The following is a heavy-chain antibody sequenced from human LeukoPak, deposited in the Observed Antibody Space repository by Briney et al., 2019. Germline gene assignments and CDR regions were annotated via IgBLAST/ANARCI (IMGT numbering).Heavy chain of an antibody. CDR1: GFTFSSYA. D-gene: IGHD3-10*01. J-gene: IGHJ4*02. Sequence: GGSLRLSCAASGFTFSSYAMSWVRQAPGKGLEWVAIVGISNSVTYYADSVKGRFTISRDNSKNTMWLQMNGLRAEDTAVYYCAKGTKGYGSGSHNFDFWGQGILVTVSS. V-gene: IGHV3-23*01. CDR2: VGISNSVT. CDR3: AKGTKGYGSGSHNFDF.